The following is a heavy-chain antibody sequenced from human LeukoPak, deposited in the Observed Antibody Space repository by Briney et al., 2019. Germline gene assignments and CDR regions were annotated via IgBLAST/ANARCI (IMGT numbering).Heavy chain of an antibody. J-gene: IGHJ4*02. D-gene: IGHD3-22*01. V-gene: IGHV1-2*02. Sequence: ASVNVSCKASGYTFTGYYMHWVRQAPGQGLEWMGWINPNSGGTNYAQKFQGRVTMTRDTSISTAYMELSGLRSDDSAVYYCARGFGSGYHYYFDNWGQGTLVTVSS. CDR1: GYTFTGYY. CDR2: INPNSGGT. CDR3: ARGFGSGYHYYFDN.